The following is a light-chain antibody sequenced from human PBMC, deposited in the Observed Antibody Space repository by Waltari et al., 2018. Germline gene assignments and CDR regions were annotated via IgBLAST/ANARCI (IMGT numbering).Light chain of an antibody. CDR1: QSVSNW. V-gene: IGKV1-5*03. J-gene: IGKJ1*01. CDR2: KAS. CDR3: QQYNDDPRT. Sequence: DIQMTQSPSTLSASVGDRVTIPCRASQSVSNWLAWYQQKPGKAPNLLIYKASSLESGVPSRFSGSGSGTEFTLTISSLQPDDFATYYCQQYNDDPRTFGQGTEVEFK.